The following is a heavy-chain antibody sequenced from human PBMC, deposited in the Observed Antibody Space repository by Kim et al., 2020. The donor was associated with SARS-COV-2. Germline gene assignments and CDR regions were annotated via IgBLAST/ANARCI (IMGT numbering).Heavy chain of an antibody. CDR1: GFTFSSYS. D-gene: IGHD3-22*01. CDR3: ARDRTFYYDSSGYGLFDC. Sequence: GGSLRLSCAASGFTFSSYSMNWVRQAPGKGLEWVSNISSSSSSISYADSVKGRFSISRDNAKNSLYLQMNSLRDEDTAVYYCARDRTFYYDSSGYGLFDCWGQGTLVTVSS. CDR2: ISSSSSSI. J-gene: IGHJ4*02. V-gene: IGHV3-48*02.